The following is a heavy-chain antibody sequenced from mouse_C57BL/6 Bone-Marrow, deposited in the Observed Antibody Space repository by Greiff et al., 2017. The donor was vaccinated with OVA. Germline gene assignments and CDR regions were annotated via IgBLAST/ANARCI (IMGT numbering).Heavy chain of an antibody. CDR1: GYTFTSYW. V-gene: IGHV1-55*01. J-gene: IGHJ2*01. D-gene: IGHD1-1*01. Sequence: QVQLQQSGAELVKPGASVKMSCKASGYTFTSYWITWVKQRPGQGLEWIGDIYPGSGSTNYNEKFKSKATLTVDTSSSTAYMQLSSLTSEDSAVYYCARSKFITTPGFDYWGQGTTLTVSS. CDR2: IYPGSGST. CDR3: ARSKFITTPGFDY.